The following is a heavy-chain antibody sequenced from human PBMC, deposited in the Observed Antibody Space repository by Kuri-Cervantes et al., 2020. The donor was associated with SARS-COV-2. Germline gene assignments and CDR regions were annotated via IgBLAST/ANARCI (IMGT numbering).Heavy chain of an antibody. CDR3: ARGVYFYGPGTYYGGWFDP. Sequence: GGSLRLSCAASGFTLTGYGMNWVRQAPGKGLEWVSSISASSSYIYYADSVKGRFTISRDNTKNSLFLQMNSLTAEDTAVYYCARGVYFYGPGTYYGGWFDPWGQGTLVTVSS. V-gene: IGHV3-21*01. D-gene: IGHD3-10*01. J-gene: IGHJ5*02. CDR1: GFTLTGYG. CDR2: ISASSSYI.